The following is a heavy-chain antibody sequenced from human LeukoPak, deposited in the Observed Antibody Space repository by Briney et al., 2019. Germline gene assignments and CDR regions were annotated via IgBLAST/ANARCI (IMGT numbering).Heavy chain of an antibody. V-gene: IGHV1-69*05. J-gene: IGHJ4*02. CDR1: GGTFSSYA. D-gene: IGHD3-22*01. CDR2: IIPIFGTA. CDR3: ARGGYYDSSGYYRFDY. Sequence: ASVKVSCKASGGTFSSYAISWVRQAPGQGPEWMGGIIPIFGTANYAQKFQGRVTITTDESTSTAYMELSSLRSEDTAVYYCARGGYYDSSGYYRFDYWGQGTLVTVSS.